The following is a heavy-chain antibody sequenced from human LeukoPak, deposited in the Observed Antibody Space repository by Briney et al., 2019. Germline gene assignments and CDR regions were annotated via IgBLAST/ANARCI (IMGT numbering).Heavy chain of an antibody. CDR2: ISGSGGST. J-gene: IGHJ4*02. D-gene: IGHD1-26*01. V-gene: IGHV3-23*01. CDR1: GFTFSSYA. CDR3: AKRGVGAEFDY. Sequence: GGSLRLSCAASGFTFSSYAMSWVRQAPGKGLGWVSVISGSGGSTYYADSVKGRFTISRDNSKNTLYLQMNSLRAEDTAVYYCAKRGVGAEFDYWGQRTLVTVSS.